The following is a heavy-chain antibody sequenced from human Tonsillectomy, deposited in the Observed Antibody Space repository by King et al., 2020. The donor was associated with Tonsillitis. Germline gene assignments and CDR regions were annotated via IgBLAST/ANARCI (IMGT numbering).Heavy chain of an antibody. V-gene: IGHV3-15*07. CDR2: IKSKTDGGTT. CDR1: GFTFSNAW. J-gene: IGHJ6*03. D-gene: IGHD2-2*01. Sequence: QLVQSGGGLVKPGGSLRLSCAASGFTFSNAWMNWVRQAPGKGLEWVGRIKSKTDGGTTDYAAPVKGRFTISRDDSKKTLYLQMNSLKTEDTAVYYCTTKAFELLFYYYYYMDVWGKGTTVTVSS. CDR3: TTKAFELLFYYYYYMDV.